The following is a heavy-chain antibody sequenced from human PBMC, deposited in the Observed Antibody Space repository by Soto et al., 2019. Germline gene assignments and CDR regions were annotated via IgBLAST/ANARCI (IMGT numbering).Heavy chain of an antibody. Sequence: EVQLLESGGGLVQPGGSLRLSCAASGFTFSSYAMSWVRQAPGKGLEWVSGISDGGSRTYYADSVKGRFTISRDNSKNTLYLQMNSLRAEDTALYYCAKGRRGYCSGGSCYRYPFDCWGQGTLVTVSS. CDR1: GFTFSSYA. D-gene: IGHD2-15*01. CDR2: ISDGGSRT. J-gene: IGHJ4*02. CDR3: AKGRRGYCSGGSCYRYPFDC. V-gene: IGHV3-23*01.